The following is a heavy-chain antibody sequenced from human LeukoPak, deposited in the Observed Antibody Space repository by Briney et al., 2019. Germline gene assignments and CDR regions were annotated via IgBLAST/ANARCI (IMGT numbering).Heavy chain of an antibody. V-gene: IGHV3-49*04. CDR3: TRGGPYGSGSYYFDY. CDR1: GFTFGDYA. J-gene: IGHJ4*02. CDR2: IRSKAYGGTA. Sequence: GGSLRLSCTASGFTFGDYAMSWVRQAPGKGLEWVGFIRSKAYGGTAEYAASVKGRFTISRDDSKSIAYLQVNSLKTEDTAVYYCTRGGPYGSGSYYFDYWGQGTLVTVSS. D-gene: IGHD6-19*01.